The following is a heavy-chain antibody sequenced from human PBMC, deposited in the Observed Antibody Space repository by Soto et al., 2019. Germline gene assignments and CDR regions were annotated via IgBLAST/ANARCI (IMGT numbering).Heavy chain of an antibody. J-gene: IGHJ6*03. CDR1: GYTFVNYG. CDR2: VSARSGNT. V-gene: IGHV1-18*01. CDR3: SRSPIRDVSKGYYYMDV. Sequence: ASVKVSCKASGYTFVNYGITWVRQAPGQGLEWMGWVSARSGNTVYAQKVQGRVAMTTDRSSTTAYMELTGLRSDDSALYFCSRSPIRDVSKGYYYMDVWGEGTAVTVSS. D-gene: IGHD2-21*02.